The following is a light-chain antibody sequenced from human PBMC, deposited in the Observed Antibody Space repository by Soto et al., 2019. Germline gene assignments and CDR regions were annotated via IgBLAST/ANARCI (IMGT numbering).Light chain of an antibody. CDR3: HAWGTGIQV. J-gene: IGLJ2*01. Sequence: QPVLTQSPSASASLGASVKLTCTLDSGHSSDAIAWHQQQPEKGPRYLMKVNSDGSHRKGDGIPDRFSGSSSGAERYLTISSPQAEDEADYYCHAWGTGIQVFGGGTKVTVL. CDR1: SGHSSDA. V-gene: IGLV4-69*01. CDR2: VNSDGSH.